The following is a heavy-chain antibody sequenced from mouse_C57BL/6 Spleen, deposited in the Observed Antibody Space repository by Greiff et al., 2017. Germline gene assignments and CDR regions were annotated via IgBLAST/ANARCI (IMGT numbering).Heavy chain of an antibody. Sequence: VQGVESGAELVKPGASVKISCKASGYAFSSYWMNWVKQRPGKGLEWIGQIYPGDGDTNYNGKFKGKATLTADKSSSTAYMQLSSLTSEDSAVYFCARSETAQADYWGQGTTLTVSS. D-gene: IGHD3-2*02. CDR1: GYAFSSYW. CDR2: IYPGDGDT. V-gene: IGHV1-80*01. J-gene: IGHJ2*01. CDR3: ARSETAQADY.